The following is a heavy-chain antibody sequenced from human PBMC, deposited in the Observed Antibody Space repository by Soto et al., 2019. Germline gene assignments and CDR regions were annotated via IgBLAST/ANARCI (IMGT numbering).Heavy chain of an antibody. CDR1: GGTFYTYT. CDR3: ARIPRYSFPTSDDLDS. D-gene: IGHD5-18*01. V-gene: IGHV1-69*13. J-gene: IGHJ4*02. CDR2: IAPIYPTT. Sequence: SVKVSCKASGGTFYTYTFSWVRQAPGQGLEWMGSIAPIYPTTNYAERFQGRLTITADGSTHTAYMDLTSLTSEDTAVYYCARIPRYSFPTSDDLDSWGQGTLVTVSS.